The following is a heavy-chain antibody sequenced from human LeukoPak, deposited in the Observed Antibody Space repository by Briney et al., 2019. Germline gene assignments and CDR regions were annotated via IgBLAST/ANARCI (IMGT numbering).Heavy chain of an antibody. V-gene: IGHV3-7*01. CDR1: GLIFTVSW. Sequence: GRSLRLSCAASGLIFTVSWMSWVRQAPGKGLEWVANIRHDGRQTYYIDSVKGRVTISRDNAKNEVYLEMNNLRGADTAVYYCATGANLFQFWGEGTLVTVSS. CDR3: ATGANLFQF. CDR2: IRHDGRQT. J-gene: IGHJ4*02. D-gene: IGHD1-14*01.